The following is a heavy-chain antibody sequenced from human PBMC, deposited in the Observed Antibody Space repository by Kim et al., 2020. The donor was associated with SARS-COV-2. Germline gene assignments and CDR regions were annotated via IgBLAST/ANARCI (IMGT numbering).Heavy chain of an antibody. CDR2: ISSSSSYI. J-gene: IGHJ3*02. CDR1: GFTFSSYS. D-gene: IGHD3-9*01. Sequence: GGSLRLSCAASGFTFSSYSMNWVRQAPGKGLEWVSSISSSSSYIYYADSVKGRFTISRDNAKNSLYLQMNSLRAEDTAVYYCARDSLGLDYYDILTGYDDAFDIWGQGTMVTVSS. CDR3: ARDSLGLDYYDILTGYDDAFDI. V-gene: IGHV3-21*04.